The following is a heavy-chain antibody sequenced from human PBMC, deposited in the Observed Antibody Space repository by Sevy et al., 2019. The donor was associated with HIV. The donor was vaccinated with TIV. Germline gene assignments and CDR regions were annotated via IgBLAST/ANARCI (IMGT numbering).Heavy chain of an antibody. J-gene: IGHJ6*02. V-gene: IGHV3-21*01. Sequence: GGSLRLSCAASGFTFSSYSMNWVRQAPGKGLEWVSSISSSSSYIYYAASVKGRFTISRDNAKNSLYLQMNSLRAEATAVYYCASDQEGYYDSSGYYALGYYYGMDVWGQGTTVTVSS. CDR1: GFTFSSYS. D-gene: IGHD3-22*01. CDR3: ASDQEGYYDSSGYYALGYYYGMDV. CDR2: ISSSSSYI.